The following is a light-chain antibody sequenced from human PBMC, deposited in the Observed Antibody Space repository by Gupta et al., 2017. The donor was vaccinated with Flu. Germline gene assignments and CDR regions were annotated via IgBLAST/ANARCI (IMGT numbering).Light chain of an antibody. Sequence: DIQMTQFPSTLSASVGDRVTITCRASQSISTWLAWYQQKPGKAPKVLIYKASSLESGVPSRFSGSGSGTXFTLTIXSLQPDDFATYYCQHDNSSPHNFGXGTKVEMK. CDR2: KAS. CDR3: QHDNSSPHN. V-gene: IGKV1-5*03. CDR1: QSISTW. J-gene: IGKJ2*01.